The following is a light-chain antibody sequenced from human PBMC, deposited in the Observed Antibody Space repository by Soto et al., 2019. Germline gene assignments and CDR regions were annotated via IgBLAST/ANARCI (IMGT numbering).Light chain of an antibody. Sequence: DIQLTQSTSFLSASVGDRVTVTCRASQGISSYLAWYQQKPGKAPKLLIYAASSLQSGVPSRFSGSGSGTDFTLTISSLQPEDSASYYCQQYYNSVLTFGGGTKVDIK. V-gene: IGKV1-9*01. CDR3: QQYYNSVLT. J-gene: IGKJ4*01. CDR2: AAS. CDR1: QGISSY.